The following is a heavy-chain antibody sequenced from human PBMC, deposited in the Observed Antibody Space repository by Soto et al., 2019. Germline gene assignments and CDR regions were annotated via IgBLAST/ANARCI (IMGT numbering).Heavy chain of an antibody. Sequence: GGSLRLSWVASGFTFSKYTMSWIRQAQGKGLEWVSVISGSAGSSGPSYADSVQGRFSISRDNARNTLYLQMNSLRGEDTAMYYCAKARCSTANCYVPEYWGQGTRVTVSS. J-gene: IGHJ4*02. D-gene: IGHD2-2*01. CDR1: GFTFSKYT. V-gene: IGHV3-23*01. CDR2: ISGSAGSSGP. CDR3: AKARCSTANCYVPEY.